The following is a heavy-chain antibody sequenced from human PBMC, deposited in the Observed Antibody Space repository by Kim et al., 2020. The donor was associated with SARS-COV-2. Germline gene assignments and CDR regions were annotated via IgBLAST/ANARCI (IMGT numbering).Heavy chain of an antibody. CDR3: ARAPVAYCGGACYVWFDP. Sequence: ASVKVSCKASGYTFSKYVMSWVRQAPGQGLEWLGWINTKTGNPKYAQGFTGRFVFSLDTSVSTAYLQIRDLKPEDTAVYYCARAPVAYCGGACYVWFDPWGQGTLVTVSS. D-gene: IGHD2-21*02. CDR2: INTKTGNP. CDR1: GYTFSKYV. V-gene: IGHV7-4-1*02. J-gene: IGHJ5*02.